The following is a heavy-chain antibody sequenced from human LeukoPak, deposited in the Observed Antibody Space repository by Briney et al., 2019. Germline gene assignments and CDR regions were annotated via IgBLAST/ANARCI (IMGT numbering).Heavy chain of an antibody. CDR2: IYYSGIT. D-gene: IGHD3-9*01. V-gene: IGHV4-59*01. CDR3: AVTYYDILTGLPLFDP. J-gene: IGHJ5*02. CDR1: GGSISPYH. Sequence: PSETLSLTCTVSGGSISPYHWGWIRQPPGKGLEWIAYIYYSGITTYNPSLKRRVTISVDTSKNQFSLKLSSVTAADTAVYYCAVTYYDILTGLPLFDPWGQGTLVTVSS.